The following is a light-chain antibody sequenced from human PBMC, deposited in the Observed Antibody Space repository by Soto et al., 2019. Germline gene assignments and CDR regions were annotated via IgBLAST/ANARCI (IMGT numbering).Light chain of an antibody. CDR3: QHSTTWT. Sequence: AIQMTQSPSSLSASVGDRVTITCRASQGIRNDLGWYHQKPGKAPKLLIYGASSLQSGVPSRFNGSGSGTDFTLTINSMQPEDFATYSCQHSTTWTFGQGTKLDIK. J-gene: IGKJ1*01. CDR1: QGIRND. CDR2: GAS. V-gene: IGKV1-6*01.